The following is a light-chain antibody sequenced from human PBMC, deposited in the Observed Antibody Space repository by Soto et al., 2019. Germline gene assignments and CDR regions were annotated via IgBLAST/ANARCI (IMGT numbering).Light chain of an antibody. V-gene: IGLV2-14*01. CDR2: DVS. Sequence: QSVLTQPASVSGSPGQSITISCTGTSSDVGGSNSVSWYQQHPGKAPKLMIYDVSNRPSGVSNRFSGSKSGNTASLTISGLQAEVEADYYCSSYTSSSTPYVFGTGTKVTVL. CDR3: SSYTSSSTPYV. J-gene: IGLJ1*01. CDR1: SSDVGGSNS.